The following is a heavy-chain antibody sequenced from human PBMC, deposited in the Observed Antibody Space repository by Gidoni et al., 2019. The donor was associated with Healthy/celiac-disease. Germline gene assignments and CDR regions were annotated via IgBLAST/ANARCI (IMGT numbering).Heavy chain of an antibody. CDR3: ARDLGGYSSSWYHYYYGMDV. D-gene: IGHD6-13*01. CDR1: GSTFCTYA. CDR2: ISYDGSNK. Sequence: QVQPVESGGGVVQPGRSRRLPCTASGSTFCTYALHRVRQAPGKGLGWVAVISYDGSNKYYADSVKGRFTISRDNSKDTLYLQMNSLRAEDTAVYYCARDLGGYSSSWYHYYYGMDVWGQGTTVTVSS. V-gene: IGHV3-30-3*01. J-gene: IGHJ6*02.